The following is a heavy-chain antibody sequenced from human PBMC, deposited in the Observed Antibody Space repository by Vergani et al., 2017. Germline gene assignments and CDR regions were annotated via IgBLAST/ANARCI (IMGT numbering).Heavy chain of an antibody. CDR2: TSRSSSNI. V-gene: IGHV3-48*02. Sequence: EVQLVESGGGLVQPGGSLRLSCAACGFTLSSYSMNWVRQAPGKGLEWVSYTSRSSSNIYYADSVKGRFTISRDNAKNSLYLQMNSLRDEDTAVYYFARDAYYDSSGYFSLFAFDIWGQGTMVTVSS. CDR3: ARDAYYDSSGYFSLFAFDI. CDR1: GFTLSSYS. J-gene: IGHJ3*02. D-gene: IGHD3-22*01.